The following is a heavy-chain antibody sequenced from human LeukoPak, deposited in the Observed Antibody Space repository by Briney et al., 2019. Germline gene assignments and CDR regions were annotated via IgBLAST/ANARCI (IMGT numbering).Heavy chain of an antibody. CDR1: GYTFTSYD. CDR3: ASSDSVVPAALDYWYFDL. Sequence: GASVKVSCKASGYTFTSYDINWVRQATGQGLEWMGWMNPNSGNTGYAQKFQGRVTMTRNTSISTAYMELSSLRSEDTAVYYCASSDSVVPAALDYWYFDLWGRGTLVTVSS. D-gene: IGHD2-2*01. CDR2: MNPNSGNT. V-gene: IGHV1-8*01. J-gene: IGHJ2*01.